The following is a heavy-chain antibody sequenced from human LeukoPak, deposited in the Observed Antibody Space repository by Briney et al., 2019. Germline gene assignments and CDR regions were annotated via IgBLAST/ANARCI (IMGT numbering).Heavy chain of an antibody. CDR1: GFTFSSYS. J-gene: IGHJ6*04. Sequence: PGGSLRLSCAASGFTFSSYSMNWVRQAPGKGLEWVSSISSSSSYIYYADSVKGRFTISRDNAKNSLYLQMNSLRAEDTAVYYCARGAYGGISMDVWGKGTTVTVSS. V-gene: IGHV3-21*01. CDR3: ARGAYGGISMDV. D-gene: IGHD4-23*01. CDR2: ISSSSSYI.